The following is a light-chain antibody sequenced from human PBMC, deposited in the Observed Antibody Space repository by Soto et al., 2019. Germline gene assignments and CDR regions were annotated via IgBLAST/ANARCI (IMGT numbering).Light chain of an antibody. J-gene: IGKJ1*01. CDR1: QSINSY. V-gene: IGKV1-39*01. CDR2: AAS. CDR3: QQSYNSAWT. Sequence: DIQMTQSPSSLSASVGDRVTITCRASQSINSYLNWYQQKPGKAPKLLIYAASSLQRGVPSTFSGSGSGTEFTLTISSLQPEDFATYYCQQSYNSAWTFGQGTKVDIK.